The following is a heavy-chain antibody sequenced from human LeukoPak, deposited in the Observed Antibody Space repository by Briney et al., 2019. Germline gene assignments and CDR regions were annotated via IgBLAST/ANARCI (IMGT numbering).Heavy chain of an antibody. J-gene: IGHJ4*02. CDR3: AKGTYTSDWS. CDR1: GFTFSDYV. D-gene: IGHD6-19*01. CDR2: ISVSGGST. V-gene: IGHV3-23*01. Sequence: GGSLRLSCVASGFTFSDYVMTWVRQAPGKGLEWVSDISVSGGSTYYADSVKGRFTISRDNSKNTLYLQMNSLRAEDTAVYYCAKGTYTSDWSWGQGTLVTVSS.